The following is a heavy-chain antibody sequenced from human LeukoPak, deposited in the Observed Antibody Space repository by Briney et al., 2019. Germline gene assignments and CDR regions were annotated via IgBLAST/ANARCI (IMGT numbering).Heavy chain of an antibody. CDR2: ISGSGGST. CDR3: AKDSSSCKNGYYFDY. V-gene: IGHV3-23*01. J-gene: IGHJ4*02. Sequence: GGSLRLSCAASGFTFSSYAMSWVRQAPGKGLEWVSAISGSGGSTYYADSVKGRFTISRDNSKNTLYLQMNSLRAEDTAVYYCAKDSSSCKNGYYFDYWGQGTLVTVSS. D-gene: IGHD6-13*01. CDR1: GFTFSSYA.